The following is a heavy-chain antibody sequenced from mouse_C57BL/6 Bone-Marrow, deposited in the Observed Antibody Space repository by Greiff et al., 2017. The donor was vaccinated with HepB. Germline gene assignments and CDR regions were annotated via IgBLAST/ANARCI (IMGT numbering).Heavy chain of an antibody. J-gene: IGHJ3*01. V-gene: IGHV5-6*01. CDR1: GFTFSSYG. CDR2: ISSGGSYT. D-gene: IGHD1-3*01. CDR3: ARRSGGYRAN. Sequence: EVQLVESGGDLVKPGGSLKLSCAASGFTFSSYGMSWVRQTPDKRLEWVATISSGGSYTYYPDSVKGRFTISRDNAKNTLYLQMSSLRSEDTAMYYCARRSGGYRANWGQGTLVTVSA.